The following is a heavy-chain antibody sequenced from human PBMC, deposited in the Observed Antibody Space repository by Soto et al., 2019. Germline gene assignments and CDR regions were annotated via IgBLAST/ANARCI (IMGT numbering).Heavy chain of an antibody. D-gene: IGHD3-9*01. CDR1: GASISSTSYY. V-gene: IGHV4-39*01. CDR3: ARHSHMLTNWFDP. J-gene: IGHJ5*02. CDR2: IHYTGSI. Sequence: QLQLQESGPGLVKPSETLSLTCSLSGASISSTSYYWGWIRQPPGKGLHWIGSIHYTGSIDYSPSLKGRVTMSVDTSENQLSLRLNSVTAADTAVYYCARHSHMLTNWFDPWALGTLVTVSS.